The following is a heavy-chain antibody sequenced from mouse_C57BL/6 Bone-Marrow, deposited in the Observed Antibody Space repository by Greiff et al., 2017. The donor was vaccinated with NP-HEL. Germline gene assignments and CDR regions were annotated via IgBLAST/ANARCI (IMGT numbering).Heavy chain of an antibody. CDR1: GYSFTGYY. V-gene: IGHV1-31*01. CDR2: IYPYNGVS. CDR3: ARRGIYYDYDGYAMDY. J-gene: IGHJ4*01. D-gene: IGHD2-4*01. Sequence: VQLQQSGPELVKPGASVKISCKASGYSFTGYYMHWVKQSHGNILDWIGYIYPYNGVSSYNQKFKGKATLTVYKSSSTAYMELRSLTSEDSAVYYCARRGIYYDYDGYAMDYWGQGTSVTVSS.